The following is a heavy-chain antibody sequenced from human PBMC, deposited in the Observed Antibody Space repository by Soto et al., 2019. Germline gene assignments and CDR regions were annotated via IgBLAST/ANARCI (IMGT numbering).Heavy chain of an antibody. CDR2: INSDGSST. V-gene: IGHV3-74*01. J-gene: IGHJ6*02. CDR3: ARGISTGYPEDYYYYYGMDV. Sequence: GGSLRLSCAASGFTFSSYWMHWVRQAPGKGLVWVSRINSDGSSTSYADSVKGRFTISRDNAKNTLYLQMNSLRAEDTAVYYCARGISTGYPEDYYYYYGMDVWGQGTTVTVSS. D-gene: IGHD3-9*01. CDR1: GFTFSSYW.